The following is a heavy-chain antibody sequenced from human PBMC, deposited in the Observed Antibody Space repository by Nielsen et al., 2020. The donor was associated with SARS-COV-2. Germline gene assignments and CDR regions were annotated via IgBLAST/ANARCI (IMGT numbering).Heavy chain of an antibody. CDR3: ARSTVVAGTSVFDL. D-gene: IGHD6-19*01. CDR2: IRSKAYGGTT. CDR1: GFTFGDYA. J-gene: IGHJ3*01. Sequence: GGSLRLSCTASGFTFGDYAMSWVRQAPGKGLEWVGFIRSKAYGGTTEYAASVKGRFTISRDDSKSTAYLQMNSLKIEDTALYYCARSTVVAGTSVFDLWGQGTVVTVS. V-gene: IGHV3-49*04.